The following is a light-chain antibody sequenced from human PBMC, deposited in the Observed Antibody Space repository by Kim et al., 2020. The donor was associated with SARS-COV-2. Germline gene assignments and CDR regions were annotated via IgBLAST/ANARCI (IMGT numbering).Light chain of an antibody. Sequence: DIKMTQSPSTLSASVGDRVTITCQASQDIKQCLSWYQQKPGKAPKLLIYDASNLKTGVPSRFSGSGSGTDFTLTISSLQPEDIATYYCKQYDNLLYTLGQGPKLEI. J-gene: IGKJ2*01. V-gene: IGKV1-33*01. CDR1: QDIKQC. CDR3: KQYDNLLYT. CDR2: DAS.